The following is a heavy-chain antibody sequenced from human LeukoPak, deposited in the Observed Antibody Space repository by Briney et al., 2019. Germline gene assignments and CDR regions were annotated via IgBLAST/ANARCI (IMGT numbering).Heavy chain of an antibody. J-gene: IGHJ4*02. CDR3: AKDHQWELPGALDY. Sequence: GGSLRLSCVGSGFTFTTTTMSWVRQAPGKGLEWVASMKEDGSEERYVDSVKGRFTISRDNSKNTLYLQMNSLRAEDTAVYYCAKDHQWELPGALDYWGQGTLVTVSS. D-gene: IGHD1-26*01. CDR2: MKEDGSEE. CDR1: GFTFTTTT. V-gene: IGHV3-7*01.